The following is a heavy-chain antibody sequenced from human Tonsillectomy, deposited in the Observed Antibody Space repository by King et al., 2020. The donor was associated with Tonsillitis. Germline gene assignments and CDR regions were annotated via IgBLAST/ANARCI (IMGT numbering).Heavy chain of an antibody. J-gene: IGHJ4*02. CDR3: ARSVSGSFDY. Sequence: QLQESGPGVVKPSETLSLTCTVSGGSISSSDHYWAWIRQPPGKGLEWIGYMYYSGTNFYNPSLKSRNTISGGTSANRFSLKLSSVTAADTAVYFCARSVSGSFDYWGQGALVTVSS. D-gene: IGHD1-26*01. V-gene: IGHV4-39*01. CDR1: GGSISSSDHY. CDR2: MYYSGTN.